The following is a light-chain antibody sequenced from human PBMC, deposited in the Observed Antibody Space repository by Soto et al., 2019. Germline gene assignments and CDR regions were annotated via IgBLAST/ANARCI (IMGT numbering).Light chain of an antibody. Sequence: EIVLAQSPDTLSLSPGERATLSCRTSQSMSTNYLAWYQQKSGQPPSLLIYGASIKATGIPDRFSGSGSGTDFTLTISRLEPEDFAVYYCHQYDSSPLTFGGGDKVEIK. CDR1: QSMSTNY. CDR3: HQYDSSPLT. J-gene: IGKJ4*01. V-gene: IGKV3-20*01. CDR2: GAS.